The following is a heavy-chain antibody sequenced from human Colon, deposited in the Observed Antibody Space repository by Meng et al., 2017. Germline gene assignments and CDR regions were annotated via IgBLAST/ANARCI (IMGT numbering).Heavy chain of an antibody. CDR3: ARGLFDY. CDR1: GGSFSGYY. Sequence: QVQLKQWGAGLLKPSATLSLTCAVYGGSFSGYYWSWTRQPPGKGLEWSGEINHSGSTNYNPSLKSRVTISVDTSKNQFSLKLSSVTAADTAVYYCARGLFDYWGQGTLVTVSS. J-gene: IGHJ4*02. V-gene: IGHV4-34*01. CDR2: INHSGST.